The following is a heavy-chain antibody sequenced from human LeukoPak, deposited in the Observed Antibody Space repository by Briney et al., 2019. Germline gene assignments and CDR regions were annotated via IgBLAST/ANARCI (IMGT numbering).Heavy chain of an antibody. Sequence: ASVKVSCKASGYIFTGYYMHWVRQAPGQGLEGMGWINPNSGDTNYAQEFQGRVTMTRDTSISTAYMELSRLRSDDTAVYYCARVRYRLAETYIDYWGQGTLVTVSS. D-gene: IGHD3-16*01. V-gene: IGHV1-2*02. J-gene: IGHJ4*02. CDR2: INPNSGDT. CDR3: ARVRYRLAETYIDY. CDR1: GYIFTGYY.